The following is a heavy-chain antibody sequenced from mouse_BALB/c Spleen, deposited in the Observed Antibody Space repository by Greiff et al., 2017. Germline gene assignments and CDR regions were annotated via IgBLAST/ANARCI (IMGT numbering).Heavy chain of an antibody. CDR2: INPSNGRT. CDR1: GYTFTSYW. J-gene: IGHJ4*01. D-gene: IGHD1-2*01. V-gene: IGHV1S81*02. CDR3: ARSYYGYDAMDY. Sequence: QVQLQQPGAELVKPGASVKLSCKASGYTFTSYWMHWVKQRPGQGLEWIGEINPSNGRTNYNEKFKSKATLTVDKSSSTAYMQLSSLTSEDSAVYYCARSYYGYDAMDYWGQGTSVTVSS.